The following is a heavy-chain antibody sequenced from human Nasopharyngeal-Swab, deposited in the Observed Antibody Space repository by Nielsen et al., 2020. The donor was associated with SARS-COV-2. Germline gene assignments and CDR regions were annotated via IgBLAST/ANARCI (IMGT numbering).Heavy chain of an antibody. V-gene: IGHV4-34*01. CDR3: ASNYGDYAESRARFDY. D-gene: IGHD4-17*01. J-gene: IGHJ4*02. CDR2: INHSGST. Sequence: WIRQPPGKGLEWIGEINHSGSTNYNPSLKSRVAISVDTSKNQFSLKLSSVTAADTAVYYCASNYGDYAESRARFDYWGQGTRVTVSS.